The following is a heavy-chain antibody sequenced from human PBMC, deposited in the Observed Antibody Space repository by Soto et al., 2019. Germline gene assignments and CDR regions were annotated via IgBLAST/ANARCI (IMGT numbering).Heavy chain of an antibody. CDR1: GGSISPYY. D-gene: IGHD1-26*01. V-gene: IGHV4-59*01. J-gene: IGHJ5*02. Sequence: SETLSLTCSVSGGSISPYYWSWIRQPPGKGLEWIGYVYYTGGTNYNPSLKSRVTISVDTSKNQFSLKLSSVTAADTAVYYCARGGLRGGATTILKKFDPWGQGTLVTVSS. CDR2: VYYTGGT. CDR3: ARGGLRGGATTILKKFDP.